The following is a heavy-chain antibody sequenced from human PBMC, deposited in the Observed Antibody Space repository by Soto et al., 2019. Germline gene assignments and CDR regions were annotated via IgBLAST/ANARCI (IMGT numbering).Heavy chain of an antibody. Sequence: PGGSLRLSCAASGFTFSDHAMNWVRRAPGKGLEWVSTIGGTGYNTYYADSVKGRFTISRDNSKNTLYLQMSSLRAEDTAIYYCAKKLAFGSSWYYFDSWGQGTLVTVSS. CDR3: AKKLAFGSSWYYFDS. CDR1: GFTFSDHA. J-gene: IGHJ4*02. D-gene: IGHD6-13*01. V-gene: IGHV3-23*01. CDR2: IGGTGYNT.